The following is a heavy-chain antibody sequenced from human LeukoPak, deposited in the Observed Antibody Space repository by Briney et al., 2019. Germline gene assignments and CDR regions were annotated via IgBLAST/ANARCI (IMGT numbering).Heavy chain of an antibody. Sequence: GGSLRLSCAASGFTFSSYEMNWVRQAPGKGLEWVSYISSSGSTIYYADSVKGRFTISRDNAKNSLYLQMNSLRAEDTAVYYCARGPYGSSSWTDVNYYMDVWGKGTTVTVSS. J-gene: IGHJ6*03. CDR2: ISSSGSTI. CDR3: ARGPYGSSSWTDVNYYMDV. CDR1: GFTFSSYE. V-gene: IGHV3-48*03. D-gene: IGHD6-13*01.